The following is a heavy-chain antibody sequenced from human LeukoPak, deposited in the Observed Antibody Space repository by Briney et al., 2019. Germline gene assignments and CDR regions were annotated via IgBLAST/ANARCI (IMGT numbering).Heavy chain of an antibody. CDR1: GFSFSSYA. CDR2: VSVTGAP. J-gene: IGHJ6*03. CDR3: VKDPLASTTGKYYMHV. D-gene: IGHD1-1*01. Sequence: QPGGSLRLSCVASGFSFSSYAMSWVRQTPERGLEWVSSVSVTGAPYNGDSAKGRFTTSRDNSKNTMYLQMNSLRAEDTAVYYCVKDPLASTTGKYYMHVWGKGTTVIVSS. V-gene: IGHV3-23*01.